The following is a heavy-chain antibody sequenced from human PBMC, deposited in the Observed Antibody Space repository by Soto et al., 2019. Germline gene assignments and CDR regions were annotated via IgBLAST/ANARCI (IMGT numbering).Heavy chain of an antibody. D-gene: IGHD5-12*01. CDR3: VKVVVDTIPAYYGMDV. V-gene: IGHV3-64D*06. CDR1: GFTFSSYA. CDR2: ISSNGGST. J-gene: IGHJ6*02. Sequence: GGSLRLSCSASGFTFSSYAMHWVRQAPGKGLEYVSAISSNGGSTYYADSVKGRFTISRDNSKNTLYLQMSSLRAEDTAVYYCVKVVVDTIPAYYGMDVWGQGTTVTVSS.